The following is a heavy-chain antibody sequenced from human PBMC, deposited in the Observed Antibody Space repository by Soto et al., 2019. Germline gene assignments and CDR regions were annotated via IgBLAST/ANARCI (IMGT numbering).Heavy chain of an antibody. Sequence: GGSLRLSCAASGFTFSSYAMSWVRQAPGKGLEWVSAISGSGGSTYYADSVKGRFTITRDNSKNTLYLQMNSLRAEDTAVYYCARQSRSGLLGYLDYWGQGTLVTVSS. V-gene: IGHV3-23*01. CDR3: ARQSRSGLLGYLDY. CDR1: GFTFSSYA. CDR2: ISGSGGST. J-gene: IGHJ4*02. D-gene: IGHD7-27*01.